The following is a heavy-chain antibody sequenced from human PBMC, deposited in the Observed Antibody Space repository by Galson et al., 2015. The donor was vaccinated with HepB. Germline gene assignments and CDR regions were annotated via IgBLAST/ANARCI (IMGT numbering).Heavy chain of an antibody. J-gene: IGHJ5*02. Sequence: ETLSLTCIVSGGSISSYYWSWIRQPPGKTLEWIGDINDSGRTNYNSSLKSRVTISVDTSKNQFSLKLSSVTAADTAVYYCARDRKSAWFDPWGRGTLVTVSS. CDR1: GGSISSYY. V-gene: IGHV4-59*01. CDR3: ARDRKSAWFDP. CDR2: INDSGRT.